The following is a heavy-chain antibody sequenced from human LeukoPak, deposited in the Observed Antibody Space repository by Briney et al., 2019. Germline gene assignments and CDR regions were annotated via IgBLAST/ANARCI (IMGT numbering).Heavy chain of an antibody. J-gene: IGHJ4*02. CDR1: GGSMTNYY. V-gene: IGHV4-4*09. CDR3: ARRQSSGFFDN. Sequence: SETLSLTCTVSGGSMTNYYWSWIRQPPGKALEWIGYIYTSGGINYNPSLKSRLTISVDTSKSQFFLGLTSATAADTAVYYCARRQSSGFFDNWGQGILVTVSP. CDR2: IYTSGGI. D-gene: IGHD3-10*01.